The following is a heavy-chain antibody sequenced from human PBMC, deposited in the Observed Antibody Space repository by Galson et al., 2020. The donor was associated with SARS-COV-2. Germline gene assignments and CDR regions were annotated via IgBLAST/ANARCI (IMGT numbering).Heavy chain of an antibody. CDR2: IIPIFGTA. J-gene: IGHJ6*02. CDR3: ARVAWGSGSRQQVYYYYGIDV. Sequence: SVKVSCKASGGTFSSYAISWVRQAPGQGLEWMGGIIPIFGTANYAQKFQGRVTITADESTSTAYMELSSLKAEDTAVYYCARVAWGSGSRQQVYYYYGIDVWGQGTTVTVSS. D-gene: IGHD3-10*01. CDR1: GGTFSSYA. V-gene: IGHV1-69*13.